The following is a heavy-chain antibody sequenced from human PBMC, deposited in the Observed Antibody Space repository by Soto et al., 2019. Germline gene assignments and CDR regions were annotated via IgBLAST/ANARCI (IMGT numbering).Heavy chain of an antibody. CDR2: IIPIFGTA. D-gene: IGHD2-15*01. Sequence: QVQLVQSGAEVKKPGSSVKVSCKASGGTFSSIAFSWVRRAPGKGLGWRGGIIPIFGTANYAQKFQGRVTITADESTSTAYMELSSLRSEDTAVYYCARDGGSGYFDYWGQGTLVTVSS. CDR3: ARDGGSGYFDY. CDR1: GGTFSSIA. V-gene: IGHV1-69*12. J-gene: IGHJ4*02.